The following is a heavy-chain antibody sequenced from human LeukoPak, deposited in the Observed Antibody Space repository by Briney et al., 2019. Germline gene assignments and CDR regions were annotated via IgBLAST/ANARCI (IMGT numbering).Heavy chain of an antibody. CDR2: IYTSGRN. V-gene: IGHV4-4*07. D-gene: IGHD5-18*01. Sequence: PSETLPLTCTVSGGSISSYCLSWIRQPAGKGLEGIGRIYTSGRNNYNDSLKSGVSISVDTSKNQFSLKLSSVTAADTAVFYCARGRDMVNFDYWGQGTLVTVSS. CDR3: ARGRDMVNFDY. J-gene: IGHJ4*02. CDR1: GGSISSYC.